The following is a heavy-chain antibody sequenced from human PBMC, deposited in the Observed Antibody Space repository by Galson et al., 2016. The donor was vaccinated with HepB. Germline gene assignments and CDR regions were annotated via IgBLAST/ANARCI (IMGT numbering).Heavy chain of an antibody. D-gene: IGHD3-10*01. J-gene: IGHJ4*02. Sequence: SLRLSCATSGFTFSSFGFHWVRQAPGKGLEWLAFISYHGTIRHYADSVLGRLTISRDTSKNTVDLQMSSLRPEDTAIYFCARDVALHFGSGSWGADNWGQGTLVIVSS. V-gene: IGHV3-30*04. CDR2: ISYHGTIR. CDR3: ARDVALHFGSGSWGADN. CDR1: GFTFSSFG.